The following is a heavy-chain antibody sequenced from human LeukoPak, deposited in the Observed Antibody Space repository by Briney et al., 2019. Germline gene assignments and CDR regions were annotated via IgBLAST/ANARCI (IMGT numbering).Heavy chain of an antibody. D-gene: IGHD3-22*01. CDR2: ISGSGGST. J-gene: IGHJ3*01. Sequence: TGGSLRLSCAASGFTFSSYAMSWVRQAPGKGLEWVSAISGSGGSTYYADSVKGRFTISRDNSKNTLHLQMNSLRAEDTAVYYCAKGDYYYDSSGYIGRNWGQGTMVTVSS. CDR1: GFTFSSYA. V-gene: IGHV3-23*01. CDR3: AKGDYYYDSSGYIGRN.